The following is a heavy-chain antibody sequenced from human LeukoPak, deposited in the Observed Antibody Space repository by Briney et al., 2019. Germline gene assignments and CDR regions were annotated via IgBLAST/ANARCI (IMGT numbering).Heavy chain of an antibody. CDR3: ATGDIVVASFDY. V-gene: IGHV1-18*01. D-gene: IGHD2-15*01. CDR1: GYTFTSYG. J-gene: IGHJ4*02. Sequence: ASVKVSCKASGYTFTSYGISWVRQAPGQGLEWMGWISAYNGNTNYAQKFQGRVTITADESTSTAYMELSSLRSEDTAVYYCATGDIVVASFDYWGQGTLVTVSS. CDR2: ISAYNGNT.